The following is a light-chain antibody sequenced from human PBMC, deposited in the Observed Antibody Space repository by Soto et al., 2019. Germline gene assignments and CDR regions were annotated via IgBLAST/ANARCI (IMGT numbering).Light chain of an antibody. Sequence: SCWSSQSVLSDSTNKNYLAWYQQKPGQPPKLLISWVSTRESGVPDRFSGSGSGTDFTLTISSLQAEDVAVYYCQQYFSTPWTFGQGTKVEIK. J-gene: IGKJ1*01. V-gene: IGKV4-1*01. CDR3: QQYFSTPWT. CDR1: QSVLSDSTNKNY. CDR2: WVS.